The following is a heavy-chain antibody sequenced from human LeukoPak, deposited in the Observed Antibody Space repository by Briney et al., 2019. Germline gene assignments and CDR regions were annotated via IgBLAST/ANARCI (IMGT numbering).Heavy chain of an antibody. CDR1: GGSFSGYY. CDR2: INHSGST. J-gene: IGHJ5*02. CDR3: ARGYCSGGSCYFGFDP. Sequence: PSETLSLTCAVYGGSFSGYYWSWIRQPPGKGLEWIGEINHSGSTNYNPSLKSRVTISVDTSKNQFSLKLSSVTAADTAVYYCARGYCSGGSCYFGFDPWGQGTLVTVSS. V-gene: IGHV4-34*01. D-gene: IGHD2-15*01.